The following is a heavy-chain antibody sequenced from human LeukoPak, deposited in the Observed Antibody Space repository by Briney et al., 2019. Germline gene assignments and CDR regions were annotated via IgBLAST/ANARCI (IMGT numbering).Heavy chain of an antibody. CDR2: ISSSSSYI. Sequence: GSLRLSCAASEFILSSNTMNWVRQAPGKGLEWVSSISSSSSYIYYADSVKGRFTISRDNAKNSLFLQMNSLRAEDTAVCYCAKDRYSSGWYDYFDYWGQGTLVTVSS. D-gene: IGHD6-19*01. CDR3: AKDRYSSGWYDYFDY. J-gene: IGHJ4*02. CDR1: EFILSSNT. V-gene: IGHV3-21*01.